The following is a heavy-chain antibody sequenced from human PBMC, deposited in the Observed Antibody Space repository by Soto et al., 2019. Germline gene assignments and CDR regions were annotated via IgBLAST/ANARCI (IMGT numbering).Heavy chain of an antibody. CDR1: GGSISSSSYY. CDR3: ARSLTGPPPGFYYFDY. Sequence: QLQLQESGPGLVKPSETLSLTCTVSGGSISSSSYYWGWIRQPPGKGLEWIGSIYYSGSTYYNPSLKSRVTISVDTSKNQFSLKLSSVTAADTAVYYCARSLTGPPPGFYYFDYWGQGTLVTVSS. D-gene: IGHD7-27*01. J-gene: IGHJ4*02. CDR2: IYYSGST. V-gene: IGHV4-39*01.